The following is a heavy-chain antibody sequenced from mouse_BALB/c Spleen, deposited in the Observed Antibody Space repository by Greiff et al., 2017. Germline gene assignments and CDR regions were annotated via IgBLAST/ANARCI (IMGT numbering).Heavy chain of an antibody. J-gene: IGHJ4*01. Sequence: EVKLMESGGGLVQPGGSLRLSCATSGFTFTDYYMSWVRQPPGKALEWLGFIRNKANGYTTEYSASVKGRFTISRDNSQSILYLQMNTLRAEDSATYYCARRSTTATAYYAMDYWGQGTSVTVSS. V-gene: IGHV7-3*02. CDR1: GFTFTDYY. D-gene: IGHD1-2*01. CDR3: ARRSTTATAYYAMDY. CDR2: IRNKANGYTT.